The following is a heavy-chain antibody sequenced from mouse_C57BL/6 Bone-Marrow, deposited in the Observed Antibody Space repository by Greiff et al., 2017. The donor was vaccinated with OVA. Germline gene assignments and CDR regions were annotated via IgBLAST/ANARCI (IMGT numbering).Heavy chain of an antibody. CDR3: ARSFYDGYYVWYFDV. D-gene: IGHD2-3*01. J-gene: IGHJ1*03. CDR2: IDPSDSYT. CDR1: GYTFTSYW. V-gene: IGHV1-69*01. Sequence: QVQLQQSGAELVMPGASVKLSCKASGYTFTSYWMHWVKQRPGQGLEWIGEIDPSDSYTNYNQKFKGKSTLTVDKSSSTAYMQLSSLTSEDSAVYYCARSFYDGYYVWYFDVWGTGTTVTVSS.